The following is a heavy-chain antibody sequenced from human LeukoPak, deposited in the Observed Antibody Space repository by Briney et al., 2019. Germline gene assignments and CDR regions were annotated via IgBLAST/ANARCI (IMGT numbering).Heavy chain of an antibody. J-gene: IGHJ6*03. CDR2: ISSSGSTI. D-gene: IGHD6-19*01. Sequence: GGSLRLSCAASGFTFSSYEMNWVRQAPGKGLEWVSYISSSGSTIYYADSVKGRFTISRDNAKNSLYLQMNSLRAEDTAVYYCARGESSGCYYMDVWGKGTTVTISS. CDR3: ARGESSGCYYMDV. V-gene: IGHV3-48*03. CDR1: GFTFSSYE.